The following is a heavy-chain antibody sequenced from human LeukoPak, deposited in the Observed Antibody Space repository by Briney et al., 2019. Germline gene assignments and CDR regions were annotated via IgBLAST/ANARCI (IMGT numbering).Heavy chain of an antibody. CDR2: INHSGST. V-gene: IGHV4-34*01. J-gene: IGHJ4*02. CDR1: GGSFSGYY. D-gene: IGHD6-19*01. CDR3: ARDSSGWFRKGFDY. Sequence: SETLSLTCAVYGGSFSGYYWSWIRQPPGKELEWIGEINHSGSTNYNPSLKSRVTISVDTSKNQFSLKLSSVTAADTAVYYCARDSSGWFRKGFDYWGQGTLVTVSS.